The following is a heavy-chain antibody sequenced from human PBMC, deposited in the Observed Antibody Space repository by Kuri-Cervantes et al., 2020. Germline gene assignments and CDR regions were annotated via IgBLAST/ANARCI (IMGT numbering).Heavy chain of an antibody. CDR1: GFAFNDYA. CDR3: VKGYYDNSGLAFFDI. D-gene: IGHD3-22*01. Sequence: GGSLRLSCTTSGFAFNDYAMNWVRQAPGKGLEWVGRIRNKANTYTTEYAASVKGRFTISRDDSKNSLYLQMNSLKTEDTAVYYCVKGYYDNSGLAFFDIWGQGTMVTVSS. J-gene: IGHJ3*02. V-gene: IGHV3-72*01. CDR2: IRNKANTYTT.